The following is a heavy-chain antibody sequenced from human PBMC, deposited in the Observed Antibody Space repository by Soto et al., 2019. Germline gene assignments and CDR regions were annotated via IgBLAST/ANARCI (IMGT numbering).Heavy chain of an antibody. V-gene: IGHV1-58*02. Sequence: ASVKVSCKASGFTFTSSAMQWVRQARGQRLEWIGWIVVGSGNTNYAQKFQERVTITRDMSTSTAYMELSSLRSEDTAVYYCAASNGDFWSGYPRPNYYYYMDVWGKGTTVTVSS. CDR2: IVVGSGNT. J-gene: IGHJ6*03. D-gene: IGHD3-3*01. CDR1: GFTFTSSA. CDR3: AASNGDFWSGYPRPNYYYYMDV.